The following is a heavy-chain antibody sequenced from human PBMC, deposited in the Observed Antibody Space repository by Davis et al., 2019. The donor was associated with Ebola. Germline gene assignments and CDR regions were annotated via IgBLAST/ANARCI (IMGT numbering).Heavy chain of an antibody. D-gene: IGHD3-22*01. CDR1: GGSVSNGGSP. J-gene: IGHJ4*02. CDR2: IHYNGNT. Sequence: PSETLSPTCTVLGGSVSNGGSPWTSIRQPPGKGLEWIAYIHYNGNTDYNPSLKSRLTIPLDASRNHFSLKLSSVTAADTAVYYCATIMIGAAYYFDYWGQGTLVTVSS. CDR3: ATIMIGAAYYFDY. V-gene: IGHV4-61*03.